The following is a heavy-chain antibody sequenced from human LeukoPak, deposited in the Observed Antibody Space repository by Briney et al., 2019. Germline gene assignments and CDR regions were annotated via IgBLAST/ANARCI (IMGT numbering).Heavy chain of an antibody. V-gene: IGHV4-34*01. J-gene: IGHJ4*02. CDR1: GGSFSGYY. D-gene: IGHD6-13*01. CDR2: INHSGST. CDR3: ARVGRGIAAAGTTENFDY. Sequence: SEILSLTCAVYGGSFSGYYWSWIRQPPGKGLEWIGEINHSGSTNYNPSLKSRVTISVDTSKNQFSLKLSSVTAADTAVYYCARVGRGIAAAGTTENFDYWGQGTLVTVSS.